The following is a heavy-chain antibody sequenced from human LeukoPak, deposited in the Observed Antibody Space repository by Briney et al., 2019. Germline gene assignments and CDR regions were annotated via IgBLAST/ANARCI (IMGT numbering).Heavy chain of an antibody. J-gene: IGHJ4*02. Sequence: PGGSLRLSCAASGFTFNKNVMSWVRQAPGKGLEWVSAIIDDGSSTYYADSVKARFSISRDNSKNTVYLQMNSLRAEDTAIYYCAKPHDSGWWMFDYWGQGILVTVSS. CDR3: AKPHDSGWWMFDY. CDR2: IIDDGSST. CDR1: GFTFNKNV. V-gene: IGHV3-23*01. D-gene: IGHD6-13*01.